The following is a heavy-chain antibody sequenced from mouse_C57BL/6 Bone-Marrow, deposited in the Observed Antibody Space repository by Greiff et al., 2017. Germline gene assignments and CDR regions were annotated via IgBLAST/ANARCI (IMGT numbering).Heavy chain of an antibody. J-gene: IGHJ3*01. D-gene: IGHD2-4*01. CDR3: AREGTYDYDGFAY. Sequence: VHVKQSGPVLVKPGASVKMSCKASGYTFTDYYMNWVKQSHGKSLEWIGVINPYNGGTSYNQKFKCKATLTVDNSSSTAYMELNSLTSEDSAVYYCAREGTYDYDGFAYWGQGTLVTVSA. V-gene: IGHV1-19*01. CDR1: GYTFTDYY. CDR2: INPYNGGT.